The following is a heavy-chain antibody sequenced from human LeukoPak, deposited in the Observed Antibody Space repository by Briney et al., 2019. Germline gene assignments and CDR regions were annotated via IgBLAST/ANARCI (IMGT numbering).Heavy chain of an antibody. CDR2: IYHSGST. D-gene: IGHD2-8*01. Sequence: SETLSLTCTVSGGSIGSGGYYWSWIRQPPGKGLEWIGYIYHSGSTYYNPSLKSRVTISVDRSKNQFSLKLSSVTAADTAVYYCARARYCTNGVCYEFDYWGQGTLVTVSS. V-gene: IGHV4-30-2*01. CDR3: ARARYCTNGVCYEFDY. J-gene: IGHJ4*02. CDR1: GGSIGSGGYY.